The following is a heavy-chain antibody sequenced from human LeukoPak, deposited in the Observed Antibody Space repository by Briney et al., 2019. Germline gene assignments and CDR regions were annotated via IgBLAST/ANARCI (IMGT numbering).Heavy chain of an antibody. V-gene: IGHV4-4*07. D-gene: IGHD3-10*01. J-gene: IGHJ6*03. Sequence: SETLSLTCTVSGGSISSYYWSWIRQPAGKGLEWIGRIYTSGSTNYNPSLKSRVTMSVDTSKNQFSLKLSSVTAADTAVYYCARLAYGSGSYLIGYYYMDVWGKGTTVTISS. CDR1: GGSISSYY. CDR3: ARLAYGSGSYLIGYYYMDV. CDR2: IYTSGST.